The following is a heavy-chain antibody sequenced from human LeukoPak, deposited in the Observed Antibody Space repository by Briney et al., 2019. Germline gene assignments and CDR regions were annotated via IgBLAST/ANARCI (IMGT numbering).Heavy chain of an antibody. V-gene: IGHV4-4*07. CDR3: SGSSIPYYYYHMDV. CDR2: IYASGST. Sequence: SETLSLTCTVSGGSISSYYWNWIRQPAGRGLEWIGRIYASGSTNYNPSLKSRVTMSVDTSKNQFSLKLSSVTAADTAVYYCSGSSIPYYYYHMDVWGKGTTVTISS. CDR1: GGSISSYY. J-gene: IGHJ6*04. D-gene: IGHD3-10*01.